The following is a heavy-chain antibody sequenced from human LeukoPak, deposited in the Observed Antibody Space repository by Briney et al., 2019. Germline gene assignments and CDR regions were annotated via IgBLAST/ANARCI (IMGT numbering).Heavy chain of an antibody. CDR2: IYYSGST. D-gene: IGHD3-10*01. CDR1: GGSISSYY. V-gene: IGHV4-59*12. Sequence: SETLSLTCSVSGGSISSYYWSWIRQPPGKGLEWIGYIYYSGSTNYNPSLKSRVTISVDTSKNQFSLKLSSVTAADTAVYYCARRMGRRFGERYYYYHYMDVWGKGTTVTISS. J-gene: IGHJ6*03. CDR3: ARRMGRRFGERYYYYHYMDV.